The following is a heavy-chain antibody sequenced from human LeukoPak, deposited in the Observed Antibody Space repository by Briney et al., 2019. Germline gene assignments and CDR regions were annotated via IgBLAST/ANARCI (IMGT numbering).Heavy chain of an antibody. CDR3: AQGGSGYPFDY. Sequence: GGSLRLSCAASGFTVSSNYMSWVRQAPGKGLEWLSVIYSGGSTYYADSVKGRFTISRDNSKNTLYLQMNSLRAEDTAVYYCAQGGSGYPFDYWGQGTLVTVSS. D-gene: IGHD3-22*01. V-gene: IGHV3-53*01. CDR2: IYSGGST. CDR1: GFTVSSNY. J-gene: IGHJ4*02.